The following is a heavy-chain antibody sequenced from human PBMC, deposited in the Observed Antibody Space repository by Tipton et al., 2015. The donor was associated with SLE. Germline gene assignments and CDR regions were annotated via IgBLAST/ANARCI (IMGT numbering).Heavy chain of an antibody. CDR1: GFIFSDYY. CDR2: TNQDGAIR. D-gene: IGHD3-10*01. CDR3: SAWFNY. V-gene: IGHV3-74*01. J-gene: IGHJ4*02. Sequence: SLRLSCAASGFIFSDYYMDWVRQTPGEGLEWISRTNQDGAIRSYEDSVKGRFIISRDNSKSTLYLQMNSLGVEDSAVYYCSAWFNYWGQGTLVSVSS.